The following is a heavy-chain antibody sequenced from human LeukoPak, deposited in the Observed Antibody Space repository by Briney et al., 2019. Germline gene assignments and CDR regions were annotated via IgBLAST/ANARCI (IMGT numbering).Heavy chain of an antibody. D-gene: IGHD3-3*01. V-gene: IGHV3-23*01. Sequence: GGSLRLSCAASGFTFSSYVMTWVRRAPGKGLEWVSSISDSGSDTFYADPVKGRFTISRDNSDNTLALQMNSLRAEDTALYYCAAAFGVLPTRTYFRFWGQGTLVSVSS. CDR3: AAAFGVLPTRTYFRF. CDR2: ISDSGSDT. J-gene: IGHJ4*02. CDR1: GFTFSSYV.